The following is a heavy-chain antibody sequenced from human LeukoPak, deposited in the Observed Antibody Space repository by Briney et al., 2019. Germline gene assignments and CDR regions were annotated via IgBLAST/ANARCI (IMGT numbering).Heavy chain of an antibody. Sequence: SETLFLTCTISGGSIGTDHWTWIRQPPGKGLDWIGYAYYNGNTNYNPSLNSRVTISVDTSNNQFSLRLTSVTTADTAVYYCARGHPPNLDVWGQGTTVTVSS. CDR3: ARGHPPNLDV. V-gene: IGHV4-59*01. CDR2: AYYNGNT. CDR1: GGSIGTDH. J-gene: IGHJ6*02.